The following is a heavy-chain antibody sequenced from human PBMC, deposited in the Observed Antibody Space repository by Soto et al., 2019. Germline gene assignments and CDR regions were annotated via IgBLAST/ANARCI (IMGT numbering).Heavy chain of an antibody. CDR1: GGSISSYY. V-gene: IGHV4-59*01. Sequence: KQSQTLSLTCTVSGGSISSYYWSWIRQPPGKGLEWIGYIYYSGSTNYNPSLKSRVTISVDTSKNQFSLKLSSVTAADTAVYYCARAIIHSILDIWGQGTMVTVSS. D-gene: IGHD3-3*02. J-gene: IGHJ3*02. CDR2: IYYSGST. CDR3: ARAIIHSILDI.